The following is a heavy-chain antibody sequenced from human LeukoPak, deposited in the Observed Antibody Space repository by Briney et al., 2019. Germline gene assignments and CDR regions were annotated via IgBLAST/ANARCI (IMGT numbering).Heavy chain of an antibody. CDR1: GFTFSSYG. CDR3: ARDNSGMDV. D-gene: IGHD4-23*01. CDR2: ISYDGTNK. Sequence: PGGSLRLSCAASGFTFSSYGMHWVRQAPGKGLEWVAVISYDGTNKYYADSVKGRFTISRDNSKNSLYLQMNSLRAEDTAVYYCARDNSGMDVWGQGTTVTVSS. J-gene: IGHJ6*02. V-gene: IGHV3-33*05.